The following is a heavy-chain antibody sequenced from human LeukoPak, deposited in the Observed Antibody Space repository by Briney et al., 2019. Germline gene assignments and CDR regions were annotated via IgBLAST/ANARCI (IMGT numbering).Heavy chain of an antibody. D-gene: IGHD6-19*01. J-gene: IGHJ4*02. CDR3: ARGTGWPHFDY. CDR1: GDSVSRDSIA. CDR2: TYYKSAWYN. V-gene: IGHV6-1*01. Sequence: SQTLSLTCAISGDSVSRDSIAWNWIRQSPSRGLEWLGRTYYKSAWYNGYAVHMKSRITISPDTSKNQFSLQLNSVTPDDTAVYYCARGTGWPHFDYWGQGILVTVSS.